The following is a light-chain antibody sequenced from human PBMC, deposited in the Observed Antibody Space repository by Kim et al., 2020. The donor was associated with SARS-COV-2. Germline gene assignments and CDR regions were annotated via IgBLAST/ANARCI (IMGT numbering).Light chain of an antibody. V-gene: IGKV3-15*01. CDR1: RSLSSN. CDR3: QQYNSWPVT. Sequence: SPGESATLSCRASRSLSSNLAWYQQKPGQAPRLLIYGASTRATGIPARFSGSGSGTEFTLTISSLQSEDFAVYYCQQYNSWPVTFGQGTQVEIK. J-gene: IGKJ5*01. CDR2: GAS.